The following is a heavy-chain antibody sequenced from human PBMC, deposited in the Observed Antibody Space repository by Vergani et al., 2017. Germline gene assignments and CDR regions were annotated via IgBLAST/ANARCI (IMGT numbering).Heavy chain of an antibody. J-gene: IGHJ5*02. CDR1: GGSISSSSYY. CDR2: IYYSGST. CDR3: XRDRGYYDILTGYYPEGWFDP. V-gene: IGHV4-39*07. D-gene: IGHD3-9*01. Sequence: QLQLQESGPGLVKPSETLSLTCTVSGGSISSSSYYWGWIRKPPGKGLEWIGSIYYSGSTYYNPSLKSRVTISVDTSKNQFSLKLSAVTAADTAVYYCXRDRGYYDILTGYYPEGWFDPWGQGTLVTVSS.